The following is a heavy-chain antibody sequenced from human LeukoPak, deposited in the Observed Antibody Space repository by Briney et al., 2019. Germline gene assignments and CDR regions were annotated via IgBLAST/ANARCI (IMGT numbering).Heavy chain of an antibody. D-gene: IGHD2-21*02. Sequence: ASVKVSCKASGYTFTGYYMHWVRQAPGQGLEWMGGINPNSGGTNYAQKFQGRVTMTRDTSISTAYMELSRLRSDDTAVYYCARRPLMCGGDCYYFDYWGQGTLVTVSS. V-gene: IGHV1-2*02. CDR1: GYTFTGYY. J-gene: IGHJ4*02. CDR2: INPNSGGT. CDR3: ARRPLMCGGDCYYFDY.